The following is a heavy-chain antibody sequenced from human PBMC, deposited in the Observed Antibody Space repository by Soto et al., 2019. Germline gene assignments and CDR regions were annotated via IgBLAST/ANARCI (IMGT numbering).Heavy chain of an antibody. CDR2: ISAYNGNT. J-gene: IGHJ4*02. CDR1: GYTFTSYG. V-gene: IGHV1-18*01. D-gene: IGHD6-6*01. Sequence: ASVKVSCKASGYTFTSYGISWVRQAPGQGLEWMGWISAYNGNTNYAQKLQGRVTMTTDTSTSTAYMELRSLRSDDTAVYYCARDLSASIAARRNPFDSWGQGTLVTVSS. CDR3: ARDLSASIAARRNPFDS.